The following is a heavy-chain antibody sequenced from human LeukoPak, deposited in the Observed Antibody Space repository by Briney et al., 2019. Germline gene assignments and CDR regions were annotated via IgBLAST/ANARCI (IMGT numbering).Heavy chain of an antibody. V-gene: IGHV4-39*01. CDR2: IYYSGST. J-gene: IGHJ4*02. CDR3: ARRGPMSYDILAYYFDY. CDR1: GSSISGSSYY. D-gene: IGHD3-9*01. Sequence: PSETLSLTCTVSGSSISGSSYYWGWIRQPPGKGLEWIGSIYYSGSTYYNPSLKSRVTISVDTSKNQFSLKLSSVTAADTAVYDCARRGPMSYDILAYYFDYWGQGTLVTVSS.